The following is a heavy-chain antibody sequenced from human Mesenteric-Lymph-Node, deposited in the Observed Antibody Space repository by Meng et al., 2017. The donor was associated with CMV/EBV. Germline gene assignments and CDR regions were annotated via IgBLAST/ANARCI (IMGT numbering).Heavy chain of an antibody. V-gene: IGHV3-30*02. CDR2: IRYDGSNE. D-gene: IGHD6-19*01. J-gene: IGHJ4*02. CDR1: GFTFGDYG. CDR3: AKADSGSDYFDY. Sequence: GESLKISCAASGFTFGDYGMPWVRQAPGKGLEWVAFIRYDGSNEYYGDPVKGRFIILRDNSKNTVSLQMNSLRADDSAVFYCAKADSGSDYFDYWGQGTLVTVSS.